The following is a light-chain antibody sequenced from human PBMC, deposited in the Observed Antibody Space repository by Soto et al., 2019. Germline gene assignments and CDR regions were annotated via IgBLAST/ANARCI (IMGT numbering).Light chain of an antibody. Sequence: DIVMTQSPLYLPVTPGEPASISCRYSQSLLHSNGYNCLDWYLQKPGQSPQLLIYLGSNRASWVPDRFSGSGSGTYFTLKISRVEAEDVLVYYCMQALQTKTCGQGTKVEIK. CDR2: LGS. J-gene: IGKJ1*01. V-gene: IGKV2-28*01. CDR3: MQALQTKT. CDR1: QSLLHSNGYNC.